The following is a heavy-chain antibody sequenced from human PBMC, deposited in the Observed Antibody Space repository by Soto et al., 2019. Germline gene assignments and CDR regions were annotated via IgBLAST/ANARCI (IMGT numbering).Heavy chain of an antibody. CDR1: GYSFTSYW. CDR3: ARRHSSSSAFDP. J-gene: IGHJ5*02. D-gene: IGHD6-13*01. V-gene: IGHV5-10-1*01. Sequence: PGESLKISCKGSGYSFTSYWISWVRQMPGKGLEWMGRIDPSDSYTNYSPSFQGHVTISADKSISTAYLQWSSLKASDTAMYYCARRHSSSSAFDPRGQGTLDTVSA. CDR2: IDPSDSYT.